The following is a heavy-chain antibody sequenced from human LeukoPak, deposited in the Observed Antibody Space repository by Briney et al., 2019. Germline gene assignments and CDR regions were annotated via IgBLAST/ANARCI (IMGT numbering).Heavy chain of an antibody. Sequence: GGSLRLSCAASGFTFSSHGMNWVRQAPGKGLEWVSAISGSGGSTYYADSVKGRFTISRDNSKNTLYLQMNSLRAEDTAVYYCAKDRVFDSSGFYYMDVWGKGTTVTVSS. J-gene: IGHJ6*03. V-gene: IGHV3-23*01. CDR2: ISGSGGST. D-gene: IGHD3-22*01. CDR1: GFTFSSHG. CDR3: AKDRVFDSSGFYYMDV.